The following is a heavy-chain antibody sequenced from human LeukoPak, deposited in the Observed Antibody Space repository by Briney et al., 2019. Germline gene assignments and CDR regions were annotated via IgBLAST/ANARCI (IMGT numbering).Heavy chain of an antibody. V-gene: IGHV1-69*05. J-gene: IGHJ6*03. D-gene: IGHD6-13*01. CDR2: IIPIFGTA. CDR1: GGTFSSYA. CDR3: AREIAAAALGGVFVYYYMDV. Sequence: SVKVSCKAFGGTFSSYAISWVRQAPGQGLEWMGRIIPIFGTANYAQKFQGRVTITTDESTSTAYMELSSLRSEDTAVYYCAREIAAAALGGVFVYYYMDVWGKGTTVTVSS.